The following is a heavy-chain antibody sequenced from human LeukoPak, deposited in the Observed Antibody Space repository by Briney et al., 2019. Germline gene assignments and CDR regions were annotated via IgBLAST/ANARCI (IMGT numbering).Heavy chain of an antibody. V-gene: IGHV3-33*01. D-gene: IGHD3-3*01. J-gene: IGHJ4*02. CDR3: ARDLYDHFLDY. CDR1: GFTFSDYG. Sequence: GGSLRLSGAASGFTFSDYGIPWVRQAPGKGLQWVAVVRFDGSDHYHEDYVKGRFTISRDNPKNTVYLQMNSLRAEDTAVYYCARDLYDHFLDYWGQGTVVTVSS. CDR2: VRFDGSDH.